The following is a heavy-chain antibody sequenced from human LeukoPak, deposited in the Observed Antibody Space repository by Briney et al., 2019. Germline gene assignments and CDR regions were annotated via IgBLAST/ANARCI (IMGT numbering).Heavy chain of an antibody. D-gene: IGHD7-27*01. J-gene: IGHJ4*02. CDR1: GFTFSNYW. CDR3: ARDYVWGSSESDY. CDR2: IKPDGSEK. V-gene: IGHV3-7*01. Sequence: PGGSLRLSCAASGFTFSNYWMTWFRQTPGKGLEWVGNIKPDGSEKYYVDSVKGRFTIPRDNAKNSLFLQMSSLRVEDTAIYYCARDYVWGSSESDYWGQGTLVTVSS.